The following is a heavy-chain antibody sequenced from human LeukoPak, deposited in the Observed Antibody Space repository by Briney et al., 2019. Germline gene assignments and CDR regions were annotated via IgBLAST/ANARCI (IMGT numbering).Heavy chain of an antibody. CDR1: GGSLSSSSYY. CDR3: ASVRGYSSGWYASGFDP. V-gene: IGHV4-39*07. Sequence: SETLSLTCTVSGGSLSSSSYYWGWIRQPPGKGPEWIGSIYYSGSTNYNPSLKSRVTISLDTSKNQFSLKLTSVTAADTAVYYCASVRGYSSGWYASGFDPWGQGALVTVSS. J-gene: IGHJ5*02. D-gene: IGHD6-19*01. CDR2: IYYSGST.